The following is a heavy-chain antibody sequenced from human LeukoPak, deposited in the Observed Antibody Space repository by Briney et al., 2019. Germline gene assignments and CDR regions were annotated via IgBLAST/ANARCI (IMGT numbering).Heavy chain of an antibody. Sequence: PGGSLRLSCAASGFTFSSYAMSWVRQAPGKGLEWVSAISGSGGSTYYADSVKGRFTISRDNSKNTLYLQMNSLRAEDTAVYYCAKGGGSGSLTATKYNWFDPWGQGTLVTVSS. CDR2: ISGSGGST. CDR3: AKGGGSGSLTATKYNWFDP. V-gene: IGHV3-23*01. J-gene: IGHJ5*02. D-gene: IGHD3-10*01. CDR1: GFTFSSYA.